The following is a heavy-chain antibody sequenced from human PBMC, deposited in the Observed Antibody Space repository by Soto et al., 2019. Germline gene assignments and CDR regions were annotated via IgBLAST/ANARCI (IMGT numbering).Heavy chain of an antibody. D-gene: IGHD3-10*01. Sequence: QVQLVESGGGVVQPGRSLRLSCAASGFTFSSYGMHWVRQAPGKGLEWVAVISYEGSNKYYEDSVKGRFTISRDKSKNTLYLQMNSLRAEDTAVYYCAKGDDYGNDYYYGMDVWGQGTTVTVSS. V-gene: IGHV3-30*18. CDR2: ISYEGSNK. CDR3: AKGDDYGNDYYYGMDV. J-gene: IGHJ6*02. CDR1: GFTFSSYG.